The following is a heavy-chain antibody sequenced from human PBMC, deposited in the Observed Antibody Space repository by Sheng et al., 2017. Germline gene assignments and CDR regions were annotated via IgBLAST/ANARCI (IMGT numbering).Heavy chain of an antibody. Sequence: QVQLQESGPGLVKPSETLSLTCTVSGGSISTYYWNWIRQPPGKGLEWIWYVFYTGRTNYNPSLSSRVTISVDTSKNQFSLKLNSVTAADTAVYYCVRDGASSGWFVDSWGQGTLVTVSS. V-gene: IGHV4-59*01. J-gene: IGHJ4*02. CDR2: VFYTGRT. CDR3: VRDGASSGWFVDS. D-gene: IGHD6-19*01. CDR1: GGSISTYY.